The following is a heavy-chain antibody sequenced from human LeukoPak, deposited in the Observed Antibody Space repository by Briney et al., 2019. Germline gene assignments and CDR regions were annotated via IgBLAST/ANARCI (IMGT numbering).Heavy chain of an antibody. Sequence: PGRSLRLSCAASGFTFSSYGMHWLRQAPGKGLEWVAVIWYDGSNKYYADSVEGRFTISRDNSKNTLSLQMNSLRAEDTAVYYCARGSSYGDYWGQGTLVTVSS. CDR2: IWYDGSNK. J-gene: IGHJ4*02. CDR3: ARGSSYGDY. V-gene: IGHV3-33*01. D-gene: IGHD6-13*01. CDR1: GFTFSSYG.